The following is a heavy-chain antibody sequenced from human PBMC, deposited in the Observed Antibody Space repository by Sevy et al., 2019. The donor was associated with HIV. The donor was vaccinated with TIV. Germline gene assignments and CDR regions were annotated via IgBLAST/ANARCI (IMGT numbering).Heavy chain of an antibody. D-gene: IGHD6-13*01. CDR1: GFTFSDYY. CDR3: AKDILAAGLHVDF. Sequence: GGSLRLSCAASGFTFSDYYMSWIRQAPGKGLEWVSYSDPAGNTKYYADSVKGRFTLSRGTARNSLYLQMNTLRDEDTAVYYCAKDILAAGLHVDFWGQGTLVTVSS. CDR2: SDPAGNTK. V-gene: IGHV3-11*01. J-gene: IGHJ4*02.